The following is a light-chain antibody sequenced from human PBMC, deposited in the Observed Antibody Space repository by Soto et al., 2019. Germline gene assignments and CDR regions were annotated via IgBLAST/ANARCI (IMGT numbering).Light chain of an antibody. J-gene: IGLJ2*01. CDR3: SSYTSSSTLVV. CDR1: KSDIGVYDF. V-gene: IGLV2-8*01. CDR2: EVV. Sequence: QSALTQPPSASGSPGQSVTISCTGTKSDIGVYDFVSWYQHHPGKAPRLIIYEVVQRPSGVPDRFSGSKSGNTASLTVSGLQAEDEADYYCSSYTSSSTLVVFGGGTKLTVL.